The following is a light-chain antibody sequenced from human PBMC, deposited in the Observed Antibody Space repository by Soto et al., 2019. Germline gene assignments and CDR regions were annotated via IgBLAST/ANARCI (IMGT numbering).Light chain of an antibody. CDR2: KAS. CDR1: QTISSW. CDR3: QHYHSYSEA. V-gene: IGKV1-5*03. Sequence: DIQMTQSPSTLSGSVGDRVTITCRASQTISSWLAWYQQKPGKAPKLLIYKASTLKSGVPSRFSGSGSGTEFTLTISSLQPHDFATYYCQHYHSYSEALGQGTKVELK. J-gene: IGKJ1*01.